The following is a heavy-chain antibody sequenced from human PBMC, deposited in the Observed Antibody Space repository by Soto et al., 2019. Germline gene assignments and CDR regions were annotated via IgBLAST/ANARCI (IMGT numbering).Heavy chain of an antibody. CDR3: ARDTAIVDYYYYGMAV. Sequence: QVQLVESGGGVVQPGRSLRLSCAASGFTFSSYAMHWVRQAPGKGLEWVAVISYDGSNKYYADSVKGRFTISRDNSKNTLYLQMNSLRAEDTAGDYCARDTAIVDYYYYGMAVWGQGTTVTVSS. CDR1: GFTFSSYA. V-gene: IGHV3-30-3*01. J-gene: IGHJ6*02. CDR2: ISYDGSNK. D-gene: IGHD5-18*01.